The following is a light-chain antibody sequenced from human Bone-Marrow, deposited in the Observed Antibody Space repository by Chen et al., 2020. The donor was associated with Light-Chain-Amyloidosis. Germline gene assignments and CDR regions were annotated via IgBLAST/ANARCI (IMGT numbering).Light chain of an antibody. V-gene: IGLV3-25*03. Sequence: SYELPQPPPVSVSPAQTARITCSGDDLPTKYAYWYQQKPGQAPVLVIHRDTERPSGISERFSGSSSGTTATLTISGVQAEDEADYHCQSADSSGTYEVIFGGGTKLTVL. CDR3: QSADSSGTYEVI. CDR1: DLPTKY. CDR2: RDT. J-gene: IGLJ2*01.